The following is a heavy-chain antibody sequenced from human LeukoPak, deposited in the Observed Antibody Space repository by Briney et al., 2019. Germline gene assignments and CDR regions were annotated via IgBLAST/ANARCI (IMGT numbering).Heavy chain of an antibody. CDR2: ISSSSSYT. Sequence: GGSLRLSCAASGFTFSDYYMSWIRQAPGKGLEWVSYISSSSSYTNYADSVKGRFTISRDNAKNSLYLQMNSLRAEDTAVYYCARHYDILTGYANRGQGTLVTVSS. D-gene: IGHD3-9*01. CDR3: ARHYDILTGYAN. CDR1: GFTFSDYY. V-gene: IGHV3-11*03. J-gene: IGHJ4*02.